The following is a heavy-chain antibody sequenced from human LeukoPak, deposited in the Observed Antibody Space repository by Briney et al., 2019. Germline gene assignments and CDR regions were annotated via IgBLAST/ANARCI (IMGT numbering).Heavy chain of an antibody. CDR3: AKDRVAAAGQNWFDP. Sequence: GGSLRLSCAASGFTFSSYGMHWVRQAPGKGLEWVAFIRYDGSNKYYADSVKGRFTISRDNSKNTLYLQMNSLRAEDTAVYYCAKDRVAAAGQNWFDPWGQGTLVTVSS. CDR1: GFTFSSYG. CDR2: IRYDGSNK. D-gene: IGHD6-13*01. V-gene: IGHV3-30*02. J-gene: IGHJ5*02.